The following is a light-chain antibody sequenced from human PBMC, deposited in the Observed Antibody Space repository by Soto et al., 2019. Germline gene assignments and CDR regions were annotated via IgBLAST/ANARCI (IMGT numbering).Light chain of an antibody. CDR1: QSVSSK. CDR3: QQYGSSPPYT. V-gene: IGKV3-15*01. Sequence: EIVMTQSRATLSMSPGEGATLSCRASQSVSSKLAWYQQKPGQAPRLLIYGASTRATGIPARFSGSGSGTEFTLTISRLEPEDSAVYYCQQYGSSPPYTFGQGTRLEI. CDR2: GAS. J-gene: IGKJ5*01.